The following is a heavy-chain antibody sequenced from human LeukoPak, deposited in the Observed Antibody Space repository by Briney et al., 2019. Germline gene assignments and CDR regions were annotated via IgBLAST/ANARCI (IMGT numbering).Heavy chain of an antibody. CDR3: AREGGYYYDSSGYYFSNWFDP. CDR2: IYSGGST. J-gene: IGHJ5*02. D-gene: IGHD3-22*01. V-gene: IGHV3-66*01. CDR1: GLTFTSYD. Sequence: GGSLRLSCSASGLTFTSYDLHWVRQAPGKGLEWVSVIYSGGSTYYADSVKGRFTISRDNSKNTLYLQMNSLRAEDTAVYYCAREGGYYYDSSGYYFSNWFDPWGQGTLVTVSS.